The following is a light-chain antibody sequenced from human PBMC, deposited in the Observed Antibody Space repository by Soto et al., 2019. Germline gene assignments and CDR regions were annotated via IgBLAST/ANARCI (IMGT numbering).Light chain of an antibody. Sequence: DIQMTQSPSTLSASVGDRLTITCRASQSIDSWLAWYQQKSGQAPKLLIYKASTLQSGVPSRFSGSGSGTEFTLTISSLQPDDFATYYCQQYKNYPTFGQGTKVEIK. CDR3: QQYKNYPT. CDR1: QSIDSW. CDR2: KAS. V-gene: IGKV1-5*03. J-gene: IGKJ1*01.